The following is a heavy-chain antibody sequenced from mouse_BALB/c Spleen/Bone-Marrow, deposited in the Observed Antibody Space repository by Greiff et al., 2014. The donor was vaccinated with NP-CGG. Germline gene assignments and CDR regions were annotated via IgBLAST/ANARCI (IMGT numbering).Heavy chain of an antibody. D-gene: IGHD2-1*01. J-gene: IGHJ4*01. CDR3: IYYGNPYAMDY. CDR2: INPSNGGT. CDR1: GYTFTSYY. Sequence: VQLQQSGAELVKTGASVKLSCKASGYTFTSYYMYWVKQRPGQGLEWIGEINPSNGGTNFNEKFKSKATLTVDKSSSTAYMQLSSLTSEDSAVYYCIYYGNPYAMDYWGQGTSVTVSS. V-gene: IGHV1S81*02.